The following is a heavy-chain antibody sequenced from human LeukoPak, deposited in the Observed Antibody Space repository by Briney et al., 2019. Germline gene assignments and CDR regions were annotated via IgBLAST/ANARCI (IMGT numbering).Heavy chain of an antibody. Sequence: GGSLRLSCAASGFTFSSYSMNWVRQAPGKGLEWVSSISSSSSYIYYADSVKGRFTISRDNAKNSLYLQMNSLRAEDTAVYYCARDTTRIVGATREISPIDYWGQGALVIVSS. CDR1: GFTFSSYS. CDR3: ARDTTRIVGATREISPIDY. CDR2: ISSSSSYI. J-gene: IGHJ4*02. D-gene: IGHD1-26*01. V-gene: IGHV3-21*01.